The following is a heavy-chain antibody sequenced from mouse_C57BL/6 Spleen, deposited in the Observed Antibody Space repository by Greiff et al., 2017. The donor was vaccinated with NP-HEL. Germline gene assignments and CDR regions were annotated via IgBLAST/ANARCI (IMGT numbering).Heavy chain of an antibody. CDR3: ARLGTTAYYFDY. V-gene: IGHV1-26*01. CDR1: GYTFTDYY. Sequence: VQLQQSGPELVKPGALVKISCKASGYTFTDYYMNWVKQSHGKSLEWIGDINPNNGGTSYNQKFKGKATLTVDKSSSTAYMELRSLTSEDSAVYYCARLGTTAYYFDYWGQGTTLTVSS. D-gene: IGHD1-2*01. J-gene: IGHJ2*01. CDR2: INPNNGGT.